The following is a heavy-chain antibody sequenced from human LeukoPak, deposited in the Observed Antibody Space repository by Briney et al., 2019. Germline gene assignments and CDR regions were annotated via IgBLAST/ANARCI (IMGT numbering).Heavy chain of an antibody. D-gene: IGHD3-22*01. CDR3: AKIPHSSYYYDSSGYLDY. J-gene: IGHJ4*02. Sequence: QPGGSLRLSCAASGFTFSTYAMNWVRQAPGKGLEWVSAISGSGGSTYTADSVKGRFTISRNNSKNTLYLQMNSPRAEDTAIYYCAKIPHSSYYYDSSGYLDYWGQGTLVSVSS. V-gene: IGHV3-23*01. CDR2: ISGSGGST. CDR1: GFTFSTYA.